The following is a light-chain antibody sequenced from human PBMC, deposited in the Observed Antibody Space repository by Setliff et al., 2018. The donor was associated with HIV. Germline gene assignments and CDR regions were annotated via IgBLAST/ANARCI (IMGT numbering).Light chain of an antibody. CDR3: TSYTNSNSYV. CDR1: SNDIGAYNY. V-gene: IGLV2-14*01. CDR2: EVN. J-gene: IGLJ1*01. Sequence: QSALAQPASVSGSPGQSITISCNGTSNDIGAYNYVSWYQQHPDRAPKLMIYEVNNRPSGVSNRFSGSKSGNTASLTISGLQTEDEADYYCTSYTNSNSYVFGTGTKVTVL.